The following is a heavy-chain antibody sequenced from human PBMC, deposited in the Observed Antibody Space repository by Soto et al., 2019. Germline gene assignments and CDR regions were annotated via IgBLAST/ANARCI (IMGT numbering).Heavy chain of an antibody. Sequence: EVQVVESGGGLVQPGGSLRLSCAASGFTVSNNYMTWVRQAPGKGLEWVSLIYSRGGTDYADSMKGRFTISRDNSKNMVYLQMNSLRVEDTAVYYCARGGSGSQTVGYWGQGARVTVSS. CDR2: IYSRGGT. D-gene: IGHD1-26*01. V-gene: IGHV3-66*01. CDR3: ARGGSGSQTVGY. CDR1: GFTVSNNY. J-gene: IGHJ4*02.